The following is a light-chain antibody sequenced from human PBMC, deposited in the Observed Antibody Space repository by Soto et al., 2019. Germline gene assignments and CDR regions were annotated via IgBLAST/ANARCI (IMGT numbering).Light chain of an antibody. CDR2: DAS. CDR1: QSVSSN. Sequence: EIVMTQSPAPLSVSPGERATLSCRSSQSVSSNLAWYQQKTGQAPRLLLYDASSRATGIPARFSGSGSGTDFTLTISSLEPEEFAFYYCQQLTDWPPQWTFGQGTKVDIK. J-gene: IGKJ1*01. V-gene: IGKV3-11*01. CDR3: QQLTDWPPQWT.